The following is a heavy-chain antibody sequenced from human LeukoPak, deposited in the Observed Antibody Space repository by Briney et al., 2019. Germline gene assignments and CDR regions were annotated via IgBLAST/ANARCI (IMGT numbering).Heavy chain of an antibody. J-gene: IGHJ5*02. CDR2: INPSGGST. V-gene: IGHV1-46*01. Sequence: ASVKVSCKASGCTFTSYYMHWVRQAPGQGLEWMGIINPSGGSTSYAQKFQGRVTMTRDTSTSTVYMELSSLRSEDTAVYYCARGLRITIFGVVNDNWFDPWGQGTLVTVSS. CDR3: ARGLRITIFGVVNDNWFDP. D-gene: IGHD3-3*01. CDR1: GCTFTSYY.